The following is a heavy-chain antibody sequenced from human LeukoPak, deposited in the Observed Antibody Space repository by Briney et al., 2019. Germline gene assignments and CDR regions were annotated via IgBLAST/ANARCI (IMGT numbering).Heavy chain of an antibody. Sequence: SQTLSLTCTVSGGSISSGSYHWSWIRQPAGKGLEWIGRIYTSGSTNYNPSLKSRVTISVDTSKNQFSLKLSSVTAADTAVYYCARYYYDSSGYYSFDYWGQGTLVTVSS. J-gene: IGHJ4*02. CDR1: GGSISSGSYH. CDR2: IYTSGST. V-gene: IGHV4-61*02. CDR3: ARYYYDSSGYYSFDY. D-gene: IGHD3-22*01.